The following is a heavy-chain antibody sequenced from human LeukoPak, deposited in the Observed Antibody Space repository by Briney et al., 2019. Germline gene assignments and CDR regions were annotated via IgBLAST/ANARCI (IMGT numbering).Heavy chain of an antibody. J-gene: IGHJ4*02. CDR1: GFTFGDYA. CDR2: IRSKAYGGTT. Sequence: GGSLRLSCTASGFTFGDYATSWVRQAPGKGLEWVGFIRSKAYGGTTEYAASVKGRFTISRDDSKSIAYLQMNSLKTEDTAVYYCTRADIDITIFGVVIGDFDYWGQGTLVTVSS. D-gene: IGHD3-3*01. CDR3: TRADIDITIFGVVIGDFDY. V-gene: IGHV3-49*04.